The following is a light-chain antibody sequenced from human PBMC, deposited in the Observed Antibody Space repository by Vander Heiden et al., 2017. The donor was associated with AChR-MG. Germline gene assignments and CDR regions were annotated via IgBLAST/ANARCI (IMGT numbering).Light chain of an antibody. CDR3: QQYGSPFT. Sequence: VLTPSPAALSLSPGERATLSCRASQSVSSSYLAWYQQKPGQAPSLLIYGASSRATGISDRFSGSGAGTDFTLTISRLEPEDFAVYYCQQYGSPFTFGQGTRLEIK. CDR1: QSVSSSY. CDR2: GAS. V-gene: IGKV3-20*01. J-gene: IGKJ5*01.